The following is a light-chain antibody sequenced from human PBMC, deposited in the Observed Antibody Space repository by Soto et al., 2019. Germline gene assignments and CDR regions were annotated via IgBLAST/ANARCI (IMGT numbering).Light chain of an antibody. CDR1: QSVSSNY. V-gene: IGKV3-20*01. Sequence: EIVLTQSPGTLSLSAGERATLSCRASQSVSSNYFAWFQQRPGQAPRLLIYGVSTRATGTPDRFSASGSATEFTLNINRPEPEDFAVYYCHQYGASPWTFGQGTKVDI. J-gene: IGKJ1*01. CDR3: HQYGASPWT. CDR2: GVS.